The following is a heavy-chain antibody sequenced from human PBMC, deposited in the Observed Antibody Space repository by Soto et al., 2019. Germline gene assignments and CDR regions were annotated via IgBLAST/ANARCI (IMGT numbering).Heavy chain of an antibody. V-gene: IGHV4-4*07. CDR3: VRDRTKTLGDCFDP. CDR1: AASIRGFF. CDR2: IYATGTT. D-gene: IGHD3-16*01. Sequence: PSEPLSLTCTVSAASIRGFFWSWIRKTAGKGLEWIGRIYATGTTDYNPSLKSRVTMSVDTSKKQFSMKLRSVTAADTAVYYCVRDRTKTLGDCFDPWGQGISVTV. J-gene: IGHJ5*02.